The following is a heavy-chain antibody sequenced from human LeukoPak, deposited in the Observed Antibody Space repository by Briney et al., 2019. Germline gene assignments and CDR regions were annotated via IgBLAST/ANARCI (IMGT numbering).Heavy chain of an antibody. CDR3: AKSMYYYGSGSQSPFDY. D-gene: IGHD3-10*01. V-gene: IGHV1-18*01. CDR1: GYTFTSYG. J-gene: IGHJ4*02. CDR2: ISAYNGKT. Sequence: ASVKVSCKASGYTFTSYGITWVRQAPGQGLEWMGWISAYNGKTNYGQKLQGRVTMTTDTSTSTAYMELRSLRSDDTAVYYCAKSMYYYGSGSQSPFDYWGQGTLVTVSS.